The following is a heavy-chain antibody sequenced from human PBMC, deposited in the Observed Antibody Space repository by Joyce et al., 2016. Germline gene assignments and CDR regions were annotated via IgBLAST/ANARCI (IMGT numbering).Heavy chain of an antibody. D-gene: IGHD1-20*01. CDR2: ISGSGVFT. CDR3: VRVPVLTGHLDY. V-gene: IGHV3-23*01. J-gene: IGHJ4*02. Sequence: EVQLLESGGGLVQPGGSLRLSFAASGFIFIHFAVTWVRQAAGKGVEWVSSISGSGVFTFYADAVKGRFTISRDNSRNTAYLQMSGLRAEDTAIFYCVRVPVLTGHLDYWGPGTVVAVSS. CDR1: GFIFIHFA.